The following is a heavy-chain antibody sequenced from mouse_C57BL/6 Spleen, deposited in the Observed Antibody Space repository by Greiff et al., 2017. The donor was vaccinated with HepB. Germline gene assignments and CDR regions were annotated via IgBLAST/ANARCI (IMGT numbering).Heavy chain of an antibody. CDR3: ARNDYDDGYYAMDY. D-gene: IGHD2-4*01. CDR2: IHPNSGST. V-gene: IGHV1-64*01. CDR1: GYTFTSYW. J-gene: IGHJ4*01. Sequence: QVQLQQPGAELVKPGASVKLSCKASGYTFTSYWMHWVKQRPGQGLEWIGMIHPNSGSTNYNEKFKSKATLTVDKSSSTAYMQLSSLTSEDSAVYYCARNDYDDGYYAMDYWGQGTSVTVSS.